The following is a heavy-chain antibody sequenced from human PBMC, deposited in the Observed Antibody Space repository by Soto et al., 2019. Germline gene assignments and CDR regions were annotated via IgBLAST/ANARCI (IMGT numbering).Heavy chain of an antibody. J-gene: IGHJ4*02. D-gene: IGHD2-15*01. CDR2: MYYSGIT. CDR3: ARGGCSGGSCQAIDY. Sequence: PSETLSLTCSVSGASVSTYHWGWTRQTPEKGLEWIGYMYYSGITNYNAALRSRVTTSIDTSKNQFSLKLNSVTAADTAVYFCARGGCSGGSCQAIDYWGPGTLVTVSS. V-gene: IGHV4-59*02. CDR1: GASVSTYH.